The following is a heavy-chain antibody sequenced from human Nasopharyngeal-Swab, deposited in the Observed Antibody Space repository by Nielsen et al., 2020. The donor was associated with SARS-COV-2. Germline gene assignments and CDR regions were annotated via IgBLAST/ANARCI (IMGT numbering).Heavy chain of an antibody. D-gene: IGHD3-22*01. CDR2: IKEDGSAK. V-gene: IGHV3-7*01. CDR3: ARDFGAYYDSTAKAY. CDR1: GFTFSNYW. Sequence: GVLKISCADSGFTFSNYWMSWVRQAPGKGLEWVANIKEDGSAKYYADSVKGRFTISRDNSKNTLYLQMNSLRAEDTAVYYCARDFGAYYDSTAKAYWGQGTLVTVSS. J-gene: IGHJ4*02.